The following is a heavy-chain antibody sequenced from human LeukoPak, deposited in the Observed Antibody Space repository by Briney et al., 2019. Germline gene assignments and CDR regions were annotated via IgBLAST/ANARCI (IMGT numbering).Heavy chain of an antibody. J-gene: IGHJ4*02. Sequence: PGRSLRLSCAASGFTFSSYGMHWVRQAPGKGLEWVAVISYDGSNKYYADSVKGRFTISRDNSKNTLYLQMNSLKTDDTAVYYCNTDSLVLNYWGQGTLVTVSS. CDR3: NTDSLVLNY. D-gene: IGHD3-16*01. V-gene: IGHV3-30*03. CDR2: ISYDGSNK. CDR1: GFTFSSYG.